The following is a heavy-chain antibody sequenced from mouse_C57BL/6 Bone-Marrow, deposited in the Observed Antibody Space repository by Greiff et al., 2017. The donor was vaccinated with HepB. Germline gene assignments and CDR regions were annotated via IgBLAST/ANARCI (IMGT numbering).Heavy chain of an antibody. J-gene: IGHJ4*01. CDR2: IRNKANGYTT. CDR3: ARPNSSYAMDY. Sequence: EVKLMESGGGLVQPGGSLSLSCAASGFNFTAYYMSWVRQPPGKALEWLGFIRNKANGYTTEYSAYVEGRFTISRDNSQSILYLQMSALRAEDSATYYCARPNSSYAMDYWGQGTSVTVSS. CDR1: GFNFTAYY. V-gene: IGHV7-3*01.